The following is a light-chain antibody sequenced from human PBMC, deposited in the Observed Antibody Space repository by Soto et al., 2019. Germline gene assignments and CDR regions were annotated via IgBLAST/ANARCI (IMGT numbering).Light chain of an antibody. CDR2: SAS. J-gene: IGKJ2*01. CDR1: QGISSC. V-gene: IGKV1-12*01. Sequence: DIQMPQSPSSVSASVGDRVTITCRASQGISSCLAWYQQKPGKAPKLLIYSASRLQSVVTSRFSGSGSGTDFTPTICCLQPEDFATYYCLQANSCPPAFGQGTKLELK. CDR3: LQANSCPPA.